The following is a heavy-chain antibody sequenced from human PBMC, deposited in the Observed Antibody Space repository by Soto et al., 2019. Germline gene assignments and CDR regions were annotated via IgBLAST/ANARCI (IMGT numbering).Heavy chain of an antibody. D-gene: IGHD3-9*01. Sequence: GGSLRLSCAASGFTFSSYAMSWVRQAPGKGLEWVSAISGSGGSTYYADSVKGRFTISRDNSKNTLYLQMNSLRAEDTAVYYCAKDLLATYDILTGYDYYFDYWGQGTLVTVSS. V-gene: IGHV3-23*01. CDR1: GFTFSSYA. CDR2: ISGSGGST. J-gene: IGHJ4*02. CDR3: AKDLLATYDILTGYDYYFDY.